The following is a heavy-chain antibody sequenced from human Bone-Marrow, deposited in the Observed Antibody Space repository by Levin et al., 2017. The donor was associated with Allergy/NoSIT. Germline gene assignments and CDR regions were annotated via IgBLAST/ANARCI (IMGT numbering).Heavy chain of an antibody. V-gene: IGHV3-23*01. CDR3: TNGFSAFDI. CDR1: GFNFSNYA. CDR2: ISTTSTFK. Sequence: GESLKISCVASGFNFSNYAMSWVRQAPGKGLEWASSISTTSTFKYYADSVKGRFTISRDNSKNTLHLQMDSLRAEDTAVYFCTNGFSAFDIWGQGAMVIVSS. J-gene: IGHJ3*02.